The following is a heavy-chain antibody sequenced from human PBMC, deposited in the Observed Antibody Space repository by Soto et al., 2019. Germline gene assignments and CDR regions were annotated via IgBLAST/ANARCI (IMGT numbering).Heavy chain of an antibody. D-gene: IGHD2-21*01. V-gene: IGHV1-46*01. Sequence: ASVKVSCKASGYTFTSYYMHWVRQAPGQGLEWMGIINPSGGSTSYAQKFQGRVTMTRDTSTSTVYMELSSLRSEDTAVYYCARLRFCGGDSCYPLDIWGQGTMVTVSS. J-gene: IGHJ3*02. CDR2: INPSGGST. CDR1: GYTFTSYY. CDR3: ARLRFCGGDSCYPLDI.